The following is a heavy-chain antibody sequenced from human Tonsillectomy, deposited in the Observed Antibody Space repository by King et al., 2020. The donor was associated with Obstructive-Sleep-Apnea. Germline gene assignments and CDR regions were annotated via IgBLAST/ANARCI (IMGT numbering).Heavy chain of an antibody. D-gene: IGHD3-3*01. J-gene: IGHJ4*02. Sequence: VQLQQWGAGLLKPSETLSLTCAVYGGSFSGYYWSWIRQPPGKGLEWIGEINHSGSTNYNPSLKSRVTISVDTSKNQFSLKLSSVTAADTAVYYCARVRTITIFGVVIISGYYFDYWGQGTLVTVSS. CDR3: ARVRTITIFGVVIISGYYFDY. CDR2: INHSGST. CDR1: GGSFSGYY. V-gene: IGHV4-34*01.